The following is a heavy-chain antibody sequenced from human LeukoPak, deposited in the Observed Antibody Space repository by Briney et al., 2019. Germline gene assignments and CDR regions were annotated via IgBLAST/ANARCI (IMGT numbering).Heavy chain of an antibody. CDR1: GFIISDHY. J-gene: IGHJ4*02. V-gene: IGHV3-72*01. CDR3: TRHFFSE. CDR2: SRNKADSYTT. Sequence: GGSLRLSCAASGFIISDHYMDWVRQAPGKGLEWVGRSRNKADSYTTYYAASVKGRFTISRDDSKNSVYLRMNSLKAEDTAIYYCTRHFFSEWGQGTLVTVSS. D-gene: IGHD3-3*02.